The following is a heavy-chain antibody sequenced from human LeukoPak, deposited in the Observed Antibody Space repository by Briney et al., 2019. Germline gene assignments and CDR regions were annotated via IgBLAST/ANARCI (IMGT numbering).Heavy chain of an antibody. J-gene: IGHJ4*02. D-gene: IGHD3-10*01. CDR3: ARQRRFGELLSYYFDY. CDR1: GYSFTSYW. Sequence: GESLKISCKGSGYSFTSYWIGWVRQMPGKGLEWMGIIYPGDSDTRYSPSFQGQVTISADKSISTAYLQWSSLKASDTAMYYCARQRRFGELLSYYFDYWGQGTLVTVSS. CDR2: IYPGDSDT. V-gene: IGHV5-51*01.